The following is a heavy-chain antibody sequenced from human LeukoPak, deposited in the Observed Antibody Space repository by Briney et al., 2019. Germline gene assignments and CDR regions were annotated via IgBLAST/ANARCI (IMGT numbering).Heavy chain of an antibody. J-gene: IGHJ6*03. CDR2: IYYSGST. CDR1: GGSISSGGYS. D-gene: IGHD2-21*02. CDR3: ARDLRRRVTAIGYGPREYYYYMDV. V-gene: IGHV4-30-4*07. Sequence: SETLSLTCAVSGGSISSGGYSWTWIRQPPGKGLECIGHIYYSGSTYYNPSLKSRVTISVDTSKNQFSLKLSSVTAADTAVYYCARDLRRRVTAIGYGPREYYYYMDVWGKGTTVTISS.